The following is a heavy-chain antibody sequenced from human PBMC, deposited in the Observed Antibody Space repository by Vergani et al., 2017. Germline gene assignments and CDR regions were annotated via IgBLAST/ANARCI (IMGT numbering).Heavy chain of an antibody. J-gene: IGHJ4*02. CDR3: AGSGYYYDSSGYYRN. V-gene: IGHV3-11*01. D-gene: IGHD3-22*01. Sequence: QVQLVESGGGLVKPGGSLRLSCAASGFTFSDYYMSWIRQAPGKGLEWVSYISSSGSTIHYADSVKGRFTLSRDNAKNSLYLQMNSLRADDTAVYYWAGSGYYYDSSGYYRNWGQGTLVTVSS. CDR1: GFTFSDYY. CDR2: ISSSGSTI.